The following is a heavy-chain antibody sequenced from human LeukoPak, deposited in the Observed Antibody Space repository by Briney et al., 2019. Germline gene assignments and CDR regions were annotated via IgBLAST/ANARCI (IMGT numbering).Heavy chain of an antibody. D-gene: IGHD6-13*01. Sequence: ASERVSCKASGYTFTVYYMHWVRPAPGQGREWMGWINPNSGGTNYAQKFQAWVTMPRDTSISTAYMELSRLRSDDTAVYYCARDGARSSSWYYYYGMDVWGQGTTVTVSS. V-gene: IGHV1-2*04. CDR1: GYTFTVYY. CDR3: ARDGARSSSWYYYYGMDV. J-gene: IGHJ6*02. CDR2: INPNSGGT.